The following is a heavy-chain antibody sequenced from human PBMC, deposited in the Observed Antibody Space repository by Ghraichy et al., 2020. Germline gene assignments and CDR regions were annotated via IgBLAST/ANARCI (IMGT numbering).Heavy chain of an antibody. J-gene: IGHJ1*01. Sequence: SETLSLTCTVSGGSISSYYWTWIRQPPGKGLEWIGYIYYSGSTKYNPSLKSRVTISLDTSKNQFSLNLSSVTAADTAVYYCARGDRGANGYRYFQHWGQGTLVSVSS. V-gene: IGHV4-59*01. CDR3: ARGDRGANGYRYFQH. D-gene: IGHD3-16*02. CDR1: GGSISSYY. CDR2: IYYSGST.